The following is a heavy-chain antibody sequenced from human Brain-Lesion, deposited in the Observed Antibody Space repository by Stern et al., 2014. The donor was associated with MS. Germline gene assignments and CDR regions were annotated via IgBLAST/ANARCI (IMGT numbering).Heavy chain of an antibody. CDR1: GGSISSNSYY. CDR3: AKVWLGELPENPFDY. D-gene: IGHD3-10*01. CDR2: IYYRGST. Sequence: VQLQESGPGLVKPSETLSLTCTVSGGSISSNSYYWGWIRQPPGKGLEWIGSIYYRGSTYYNPSLKSRVTISKDTSKNPFSLHLNSGTAADTAVYFCAKVWLGELPENPFDYWGQGTLVTVSS. J-gene: IGHJ4*02. V-gene: IGHV4-39*01.